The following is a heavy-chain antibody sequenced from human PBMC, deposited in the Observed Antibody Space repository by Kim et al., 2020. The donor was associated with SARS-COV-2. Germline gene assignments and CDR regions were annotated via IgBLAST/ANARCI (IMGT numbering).Heavy chain of an antibody. CDR1: GFTFSSYS. D-gene: IGHD3-16*01. CDR2: ISSSSSYI. CDR3: ARDEGEMATLFWDY. V-gene: IGHV3-21*01. Sequence: GGSLRLSCAASGFTFSSYSMNWVRQAPGKGLEWVSSISSSSSYIYYADSVKGRFTISRDNAKNSLYLQMNSLRAEDTAVYYCARDEGEMATLFWDYWGQGTLVTVSS. J-gene: IGHJ4*02.